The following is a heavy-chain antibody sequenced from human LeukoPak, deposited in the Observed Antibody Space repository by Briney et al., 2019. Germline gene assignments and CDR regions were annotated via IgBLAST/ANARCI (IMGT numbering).Heavy chain of an antibody. Sequence: GGSLRLSCAASEFSVGSNYMTWVRQAPGKGLVWVSRINSDGSSTSYADSVKGRFTISRDNAKNTLYLQMNSLRAEDTAVYYCARVRYDNWNYAYWGQGTLVTVSS. CDR2: INSDGSST. CDR1: EFSVGSNY. D-gene: IGHD1-7*01. J-gene: IGHJ4*02. V-gene: IGHV3-74*01. CDR3: ARVRYDNWNYAY.